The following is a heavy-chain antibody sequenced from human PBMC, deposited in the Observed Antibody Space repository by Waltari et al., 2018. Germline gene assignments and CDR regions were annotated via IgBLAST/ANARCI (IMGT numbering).Heavy chain of an antibody. Sequence: QVQLVQSGAEVKKPGSSVKVSCKASGGTFSSYAISWVRQAPGQGLEWMGGIIPIVGTANYAQKFQGRVTITADESTSTAYMELSSLRSEDTAVYYCASGTIFGTVYYYYYYMDVWGKGTTVTVSS. V-gene: IGHV1-69*01. CDR2: IIPIVGTA. D-gene: IGHD3-3*01. CDR3: ASGTIFGTVYYYYYYMDV. J-gene: IGHJ6*03. CDR1: GGTFSSYA.